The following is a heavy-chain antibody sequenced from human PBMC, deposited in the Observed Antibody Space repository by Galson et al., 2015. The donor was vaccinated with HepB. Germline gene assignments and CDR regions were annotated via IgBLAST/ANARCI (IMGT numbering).Heavy chain of an antibody. V-gene: IGHV3-66*01. Sequence: SLRVSCAASGVSVSGTHMVWVPQAPGEGLEWVSGSYKGGSTYYVDSVKGRFTISRDSSKNTLDLQMNSLRVEDTAVYYCSYCSSTSCYNMALDYWGQGTLVSVSS. CDR1: GVSVSGTH. J-gene: IGHJ4*02. CDR3: SYCSSTSCYNMALDY. D-gene: IGHD2-2*02. CDR2: SYKGGST.